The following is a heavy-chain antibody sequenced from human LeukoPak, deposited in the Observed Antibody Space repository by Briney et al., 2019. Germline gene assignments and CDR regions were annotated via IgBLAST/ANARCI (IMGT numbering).Heavy chain of an antibody. CDR2: ISWNSGSI. CDR1: GFTFSDYY. J-gene: IGHJ3*02. Sequence: GGSLRLSCAASGFTFSDYYMSWVRQAPGKGLEWVSGISWNSGSIGYADSVKGRFTISRDNAKNSLYLQMNSLRAEDTALYYCAKDINSGYGEAFDIWGQGTMVTVSS. CDR3: AKDINSGYGEAFDI. V-gene: IGHV3-9*01. D-gene: IGHD5-12*01.